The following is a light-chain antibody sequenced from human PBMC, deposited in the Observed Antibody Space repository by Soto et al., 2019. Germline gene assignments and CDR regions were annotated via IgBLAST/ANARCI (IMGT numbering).Light chain of an antibody. CDR2: RSN. Sequence: QAVVTQPPSASGTPGQRVTISCSGSSSNIGSNYVFWYQQLPGTAPKLLIYRSNQRPSGVPDRFSGSRSGTSGSLAISGLRSEDEADYYCAAWDDSLTAVLFGGGTKLTVL. V-gene: IGLV1-47*01. CDR1: SSNIGSNY. CDR3: AAWDDSLTAVL. J-gene: IGLJ2*01.